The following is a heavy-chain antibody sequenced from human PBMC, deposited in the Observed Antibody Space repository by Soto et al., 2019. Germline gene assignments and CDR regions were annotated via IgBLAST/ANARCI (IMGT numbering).Heavy chain of an antibody. CDR3: ARENIFGVVREYYFDY. CDR2: VNPNSGGT. V-gene: IGHV1-2*04. J-gene: IGHJ4*02. Sequence: ASVKVSCKASGYKFTGYHIHWVRQAPGQGLEWMGWVNPNSGGTNYAQKFQGCVAMTRDTSISTVYMELTRLTSDDTTVYYCARENIFGVVREYYFDYWGQGTLVTVSS. CDR1: GYKFTGYH. D-gene: IGHD3-3*01.